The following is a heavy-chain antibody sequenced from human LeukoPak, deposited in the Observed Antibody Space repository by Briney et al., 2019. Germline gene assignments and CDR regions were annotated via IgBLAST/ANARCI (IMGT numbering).Heavy chain of an antibody. V-gene: IGHV3-21*01. CDR2: ISSSSSYI. CDR1: GFTFSSYS. Sequence: GGSLRLSCAASGFTFSSYSMNWVRQAPGKGLEWVSSISSSSSYIYYADSVKGRFTISRDNAENSLYLQMNSLRAEDTAVYYCARDAKGAFDIWGQGTMVTVSS. J-gene: IGHJ3*02. CDR3: ARDAKGAFDI.